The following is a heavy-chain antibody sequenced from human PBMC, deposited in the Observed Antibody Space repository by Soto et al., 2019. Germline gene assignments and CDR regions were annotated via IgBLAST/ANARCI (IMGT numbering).Heavy chain of an antibody. V-gene: IGHV3-30*18. Sequence: GGSLRLSCAASGFTFSSYGMHWVRQAPGKGLEWVAVISYDGSNKYYADSVKGRFTISRDNSKNTLYLQMNSLRAEDTAVYYCAKDLRPAAFDIWGQGTMVTVSS. CDR2: ISYDGSNK. J-gene: IGHJ3*02. CDR3: AKDLRPAAFDI. CDR1: GFTFSSYG.